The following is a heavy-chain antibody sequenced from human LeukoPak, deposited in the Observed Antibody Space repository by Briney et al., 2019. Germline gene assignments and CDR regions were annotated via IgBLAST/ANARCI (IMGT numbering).Heavy chain of an antibody. CDR1: GYTFTNHG. CDR3: ARDDHYDSSAY. V-gene: IGHV1-18*01. CDR2: ISANNGNT. D-gene: IGHD3-22*01. J-gene: IGHJ4*02. Sequence: GASVKVSCKASGYTFTNHGISWVRQAAGHGLEWMGWISANNGNTYYAQKLQGRVTMTTDTSTSTAYMELRSLRSDDTAVYYCARDDHYDSSAYWGQGTLVAVSS.